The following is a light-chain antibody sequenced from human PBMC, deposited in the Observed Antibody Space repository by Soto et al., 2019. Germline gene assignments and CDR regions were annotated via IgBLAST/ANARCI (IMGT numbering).Light chain of an antibody. Sequence: AIQLTQPPSSLSASVGDRVIITCRASQGISSALAWYQQKPGKAPKLLIYVASSLESGVPSRFSGSGSGTDFTLTISSLQPEDFATYYCQQFNSYPITFGQGTRLEIK. CDR1: QGISSA. CDR3: QQFNSYPIT. CDR2: VAS. J-gene: IGKJ5*01. V-gene: IGKV1-13*02.